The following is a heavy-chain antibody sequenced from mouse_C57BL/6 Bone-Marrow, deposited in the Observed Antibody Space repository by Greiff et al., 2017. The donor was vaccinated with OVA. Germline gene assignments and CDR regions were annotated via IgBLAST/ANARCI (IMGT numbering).Heavy chain of an antibody. V-gene: IGHV5-6*01. Sequence: EVQLVESGGDLVKPGGSLKLSCAASGFTFSSYGMSWVRQTPDKRLEWVATISSGGSYTYYPDSVKGRFTISRDNAKNTLYLQMSSLKSEDTAMYYCARRRLRGWYFDVWGTGTTVTVSS. J-gene: IGHJ1*03. CDR3: ARRRLRGWYFDV. CDR1: GFTFSSYG. CDR2: ISSGGSYT. D-gene: IGHD2-4*01.